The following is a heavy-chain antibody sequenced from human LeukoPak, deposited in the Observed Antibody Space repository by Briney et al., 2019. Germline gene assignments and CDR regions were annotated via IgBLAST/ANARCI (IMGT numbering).Heavy chain of an antibody. CDR2: INPNSGGT. Sequence: ASVKVSCKASGYTFTGYYMHWVRQAPGQGLEWIGWINPNSGGTNYAQKFQGRVTMTRDTSISTAYMELSRLRSDDTAVYYCARGGYYDSSGYYCPDYWGQGTLVTVSS. J-gene: IGHJ4*02. CDR1: GYTFTGYY. CDR3: ARGGYYDSSGYYCPDY. D-gene: IGHD3-22*01. V-gene: IGHV1-2*02.